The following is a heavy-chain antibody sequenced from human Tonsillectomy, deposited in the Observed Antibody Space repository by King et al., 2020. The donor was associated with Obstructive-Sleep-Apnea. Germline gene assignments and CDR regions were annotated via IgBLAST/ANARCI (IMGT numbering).Heavy chain of an antibody. V-gene: IGHV4-39*07. CDR3: ARGIVVVPAAISGDYYYYGMDF. CDR2: IYYSGST. J-gene: IGHJ6*02. CDR1: GGSISSSSYY. Sequence: QLQESGPGLVKPSETLSLTCTVSGGSISSSSYYWGWIRQPPGKGLEWIGSIYYSGSTYYNPSLKSRVTISVDTSKNQFSLKLSSVTAADTAVYYCARGIVVVPAAISGDYYYYGMDFWGQGTTVTVSS. D-gene: IGHD2-2*01.